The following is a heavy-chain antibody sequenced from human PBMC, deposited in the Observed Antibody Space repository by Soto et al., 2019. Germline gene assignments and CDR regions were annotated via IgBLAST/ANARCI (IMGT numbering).Heavy chain of an antibody. Sequence: SETLSLTCTVSGGSISSYYWSWIRQPPGKGLEWIGYIYYSGSTNYNPSLKSRVTISVDTSKNQFSLKLSSVTAADTAVYYCARRDSSSLGWWFDPWGQGTLVTVSS. CDR3: ARRDSSSLGWWFDP. CDR2: IYYSGST. V-gene: IGHV4-59*08. CDR1: GGSISSYY. D-gene: IGHD6-6*01. J-gene: IGHJ5*02.